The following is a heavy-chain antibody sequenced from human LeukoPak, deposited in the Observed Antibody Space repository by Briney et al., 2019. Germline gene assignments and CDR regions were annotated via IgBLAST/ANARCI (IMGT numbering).Heavy chain of an antibody. CDR2: IGIAGDT. D-gene: IGHD5/OR15-5a*01. Sequence: PGGSVRLSCAASGFTFSSYDMHWVRQAPGRGLEWVSAIGIAGDTYYPDSVKGRFTISRENAKNSMYLQMNSLKDGDTAVYYCIRGGIQVSGIDAFDIWGQGTMVTVSS. J-gene: IGHJ3*02. CDR3: IRGGIQVSGIDAFDI. V-gene: IGHV3-13*01. CDR1: GFTFSSYD.